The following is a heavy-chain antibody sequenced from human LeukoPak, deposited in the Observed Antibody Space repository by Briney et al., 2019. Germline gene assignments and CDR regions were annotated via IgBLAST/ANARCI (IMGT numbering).Heavy chain of an antibody. V-gene: IGHV1-18*01. D-gene: IGHD3-3*01. CDR1: GYTFTSYG. Sequence: ASVKVSCKASGYTFTSYGISWVRQAPGQGPEWMGWISAYNGNTNYAQKLQGRVTMTTDTSTSTAYMELRSLRSDDTAVYYCARERVYDFWSGYYPGLGMDVWGQGTTVTVSS. CDR2: ISAYNGNT. CDR3: ARERVYDFWSGYYPGLGMDV. J-gene: IGHJ6*02.